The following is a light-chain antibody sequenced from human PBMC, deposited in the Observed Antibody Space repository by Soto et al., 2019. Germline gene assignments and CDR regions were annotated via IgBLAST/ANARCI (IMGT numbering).Light chain of an antibody. CDR2: DAS. CDR3: QQRSNWRALT. CDR1: QSVSSY. Sequence: EIVLTQSPATLSLSPGERATLSCRVSQSVSSYLAWYQQKPGQAPRLLIYDASNRATGIPARFSGSGSGTDFTLTISSLEPEDFAVYYCQQRSNWRALTFGGGTKVEIK. V-gene: IGKV3-11*01. J-gene: IGKJ4*01.